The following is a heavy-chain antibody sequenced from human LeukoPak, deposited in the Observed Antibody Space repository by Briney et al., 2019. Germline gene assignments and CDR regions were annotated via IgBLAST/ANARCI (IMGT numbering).Heavy chain of an antibody. CDR1: GFTFDDHG. Sequence: PGGSLRLSCAASGFTFDDHGMNWVRQAPGKGLEWVAVIWYDDGSNKYYADSVKGRFTISRDNSKNTLYLQMNSLRAEDTAVYYCATLRLYGSGSYSSSWWGQGTLVTVSS. CDR3: ATLRLYGSGSYSSSW. V-gene: IGHV3-33*08. J-gene: IGHJ4*02. CDR2: IWYDDGSNK. D-gene: IGHD3-10*01.